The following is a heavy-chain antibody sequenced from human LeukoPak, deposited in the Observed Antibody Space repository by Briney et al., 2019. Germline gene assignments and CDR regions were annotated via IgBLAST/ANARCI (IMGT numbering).Heavy chain of an antibody. CDR3: AREFNGSPDY. D-gene: IGHD6-25*01. CDR1: GGSISSNTYY. Sequence: KTSETLSLTCTVSGGSISSNTYYWSWIRQPPGKGLEWIGSIRYSGRTYYKPSLKSRVTLSVDTSKNQLLLNLRSVTAADTAMYYCAREFNGSPDYLGQGTLVTVSS. CDR2: IRYSGRT. J-gene: IGHJ4*02. V-gene: IGHV4-39*02.